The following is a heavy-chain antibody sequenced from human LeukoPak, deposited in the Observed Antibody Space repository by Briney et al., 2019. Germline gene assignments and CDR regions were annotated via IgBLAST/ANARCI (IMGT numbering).Heavy chain of an antibody. CDR2: IIPIFGTA. J-gene: IGHJ3*02. CDR3: AILIAAADLDAFDI. CDR1: GGTFSSYA. V-gene: IGHV1-69*13. Sequence: ASVKVSCKASGGTFSSYAISWVRQAPGQGLEWMGGIIPIFGTANYAQKFQGRGTITADESTSTAYMELSSLRSEDTAVYYCAILIAAADLDAFDIWGQGTMVTVSS. D-gene: IGHD6-13*01.